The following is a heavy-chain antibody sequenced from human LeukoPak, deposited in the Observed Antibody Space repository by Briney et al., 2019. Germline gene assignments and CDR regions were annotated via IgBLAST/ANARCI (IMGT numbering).Heavy chain of an antibody. V-gene: IGHV3-23*01. D-gene: IGHD2-15*01. Sequence: PGGSLRLSCAASGFTFSSYAMSWLRQAPGKGLEWVSAISGSGGSTYYADSVKGRFTISRDNSKNTLYLQMSSLRAEDTAVYYCAKDLFRYSGPFYWGQGTLVTVSS. CDR2: ISGSGGST. CDR1: GFTFSSYA. J-gene: IGHJ4*02. CDR3: AKDLFRYSGPFY.